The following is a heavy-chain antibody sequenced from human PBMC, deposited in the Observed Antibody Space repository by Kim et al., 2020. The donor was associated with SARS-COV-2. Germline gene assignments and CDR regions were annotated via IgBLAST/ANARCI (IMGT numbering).Heavy chain of an antibody. CDR2: ISGSGGST. Sequence: GGSLRLSCAASGFTFSNYAMTWVRQVPGKGLEWVSDISGSGGSTYYADSVKGRFTISRYNSKNTLYLQMNSLRAEDTAVYYCAKDEVTMVRGVMPVWGQGTLVTVSS. CDR3: AKDEVTMVRGVMPV. J-gene: IGHJ4*02. V-gene: IGHV3-23*01. CDR1: GFTFSNYA. D-gene: IGHD3-10*01.